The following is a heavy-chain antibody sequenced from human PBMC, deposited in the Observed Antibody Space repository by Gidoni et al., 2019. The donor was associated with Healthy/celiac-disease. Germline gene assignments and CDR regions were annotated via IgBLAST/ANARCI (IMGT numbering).Heavy chain of an antibody. CDR2: INPNSGGT. V-gene: IGHV1-2*04. D-gene: IGHD6-6*01. Sequence: QVQLVQSGAEVKKPGASVKVSCKASGYTFTGYYMHWVRQAPGQGLEWMGWINPNSGGTNYAQKFQGWVTMTRDTSISTAYMELSRLRSDDTAVYYCARDMTIAARPHPVYYYGMDVWGQGTTVTVSS. CDR1: GYTFTGYY. CDR3: ARDMTIAARPHPVYYYGMDV. J-gene: IGHJ6*02.